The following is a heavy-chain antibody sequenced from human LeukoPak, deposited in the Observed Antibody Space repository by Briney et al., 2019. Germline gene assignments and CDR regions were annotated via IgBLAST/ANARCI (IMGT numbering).Heavy chain of an antibody. Sequence: SETLSLTCAVSGGSISSGDHSWSWLRQPPGTGLEWIGEINHSGSTNYNPSLKSRVTISVDTSKNQFSLKLSSVTAADTAVYYCARGGWLRSHFDYWGQGTLVTVSS. V-gene: IGHV4-30-2*01. CDR3: ARGGWLRSHFDY. J-gene: IGHJ4*02. CDR1: GGSISSGDHS. D-gene: IGHD5-12*01. CDR2: INHSGST.